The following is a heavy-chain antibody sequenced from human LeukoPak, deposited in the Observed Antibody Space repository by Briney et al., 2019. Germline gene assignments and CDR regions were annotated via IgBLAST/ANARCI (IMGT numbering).Heavy chain of an antibody. CDR2: MNPNSGNT. D-gene: IGHD3-3*01. J-gene: IGHJ6*03. V-gene: IGHV1-8*01. CDR3: ARASTPRKLRFLEWLPHYYYYYYMDV. Sequence: ASVKVSCKASGYTFTSYDINWVRQATGQGLEWMGWMNPNSGNTGYAQKFQGRVTMTRNTSISTAYMELSSLRSEDTAVYYCARASTPRKLRFLEWLPHYYYYYYMDVWGKGTTVTVSS. CDR1: GYTFTSYD.